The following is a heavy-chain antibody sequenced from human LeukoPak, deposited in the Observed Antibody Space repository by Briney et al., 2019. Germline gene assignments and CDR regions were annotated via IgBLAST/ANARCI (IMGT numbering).Heavy chain of an antibody. CDR1: GGTFSSYA. V-gene: IGHV1-69*13. D-gene: IGHD4-23*01. CDR2: IIPIFGTA. J-gene: IGHJ4*02. Sequence: SVKVSCKASGGTFSSYAISWVRQAPGQGLEWMGGIIPIFGTANYAQKFQGRVTITADESTSTAYMELRSLRSDDTAVYYCARDDYGGNAGEIDYWGQGTLVTVSS. CDR3: ARDDYGGNAGEIDY.